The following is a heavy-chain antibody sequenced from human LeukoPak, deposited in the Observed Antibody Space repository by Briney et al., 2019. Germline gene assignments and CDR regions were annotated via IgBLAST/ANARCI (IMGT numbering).Heavy chain of an antibody. CDR3: ARVANITTFGMDV. CDR1: GFTVSTNC. CDR2: ISGSGSAT. Sequence: GGSLRLSCAASGFTVSTNCMTWVRQAPGKGLEWVSGISGSGSATYYADSVKGRFTISRDNSKNTLYLQMNALRAEDTAVYYCARVANITTFGMDVWGQGTTVTVSS. V-gene: IGHV3-23*01. J-gene: IGHJ6*02. D-gene: IGHD3-9*01.